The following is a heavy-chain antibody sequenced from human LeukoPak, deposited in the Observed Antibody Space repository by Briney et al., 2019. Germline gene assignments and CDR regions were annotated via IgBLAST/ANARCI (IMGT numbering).Heavy chain of an antibody. CDR2: ISHDGGNK. V-gene: IGHV3-30-3*01. D-gene: IGHD4-11*01. J-gene: IGHJ6*02. CDR1: GFTFGSYG. CDR3: AKDSSTSNPYYGLDV. Sequence: PGGSRRLSCAAAGFTFGSYGMHWVRQAPGKGLGWVVVISHDGGNKYYADSVKGRFTISRDNSKKTLYLQMDSLRSEDTAVYYCAKDSSTSNPYYGLDVWGQGTTVTVSS.